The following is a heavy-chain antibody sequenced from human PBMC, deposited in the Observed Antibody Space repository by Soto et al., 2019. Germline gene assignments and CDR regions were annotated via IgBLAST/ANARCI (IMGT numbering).Heavy chain of an antibody. D-gene: IGHD3-22*01. V-gene: IGHV3-53*01. Sequence: EVQLVESGGGLIQPGGSLRLSCAASGFTVSSNYMSWVRQAPGKGLERVSVIYSGGSTYYADSVKGRFTISRDNSKNTLYLQMNSLRAEDTAVYYCARELVESGYPEYFQHWGQGTLVTVSS. CDR2: IYSGGST. CDR1: GFTVSSNY. CDR3: ARELVESGYPEYFQH. J-gene: IGHJ1*01.